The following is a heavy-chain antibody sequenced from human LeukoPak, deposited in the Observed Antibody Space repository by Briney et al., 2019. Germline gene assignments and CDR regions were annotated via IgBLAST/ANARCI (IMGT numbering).Heavy chain of an antibody. CDR3: ARYYRPAYYFDY. CDR2: ISTGGST. J-gene: IGHJ4*02. Sequence: LETLSLTCTVSGGSTSSYYWSWIRQPAGKGLESIGHISTGGSTNYNPSLKSRVTMSVDTSKNQFSLKLSSVTAADTAVYYCARYYRPAYYFDYWGQGTLVTVSS. V-gene: IGHV4-4*07. CDR1: GGSTSSYY. D-gene: IGHD2/OR15-2a*01.